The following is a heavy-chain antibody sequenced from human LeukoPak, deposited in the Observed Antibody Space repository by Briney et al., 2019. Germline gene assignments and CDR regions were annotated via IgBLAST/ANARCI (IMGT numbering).Heavy chain of an antibody. J-gene: IGHJ3*02. CDR3: ARAPLYEYRADNAFDI. CDR1: GYTFTSYY. CDR2: INPSGGNT. D-gene: IGHD3-16*01. V-gene: IGHV1-46*01. Sequence: ASVKVSCKASGYTFTSYYMHWVRQAPGQGLEWMGIINPSGGNTSYAQKFQGRVTMTRDMSTSTVYMEMSSLRSEDTAVYYCARAPLYEYRADNAFDIWGQGTMVTVSS.